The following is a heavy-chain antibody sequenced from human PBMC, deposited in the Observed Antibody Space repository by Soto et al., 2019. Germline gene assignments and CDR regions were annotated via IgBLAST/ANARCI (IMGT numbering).Heavy chain of an antibody. CDR3: ARLRGRGAEYVQH. D-gene: IGHD1-26*01. CDR2: IYYSGST. CDR1: GGSISSYY. V-gene: IGHV4-59*08. Sequence: QVQLQESGPGLVKPSETLSLTCTVSGGSISSYYWSWIRQPPGKGLEWLGYIYYSGSTNYNPSLNSRVTISVDTSKNQFSLKLSSVTAADTAVYYCARLRGRGAEYVQHWGQGTLVTASS. J-gene: IGHJ1*01.